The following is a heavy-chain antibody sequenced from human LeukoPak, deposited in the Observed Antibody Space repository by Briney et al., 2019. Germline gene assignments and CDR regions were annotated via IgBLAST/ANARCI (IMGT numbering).Heavy chain of an antibody. Sequence: KPSETLSLTCTVSGGSISSGSYYWSWIRQPAGKGLEWIGRIYTSGSTNYNPSLKSRVTISVDTSKNQFSLKLSSVTAADTAVYYCAREASYGYVGIDYWGQGTLVTVSP. CDR2: IYTSGST. V-gene: IGHV4-61*02. CDR3: AREASYGYVGIDY. D-gene: IGHD5-18*01. CDR1: GGSISSGSYY. J-gene: IGHJ4*02.